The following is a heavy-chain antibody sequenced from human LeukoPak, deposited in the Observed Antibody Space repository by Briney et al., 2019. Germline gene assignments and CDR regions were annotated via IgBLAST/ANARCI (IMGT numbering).Heavy chain of an antibody. Sequence: GGSLRLSCAASGFTFSSYAMSWVRQAPGKGLEWVSAISGSGGSTYYADSVKGRFTISRDNSKNTLYLQMNSLRAEDTAVYYCVKQRPIVVVPAASIDYWGQGTLVTVSS. J-gene: IGHJ4*02. CDR3: VKQRPIVVVPAASIDY. D-gene: IGHD2-2*01. CDR1: GFTFSSYA. V-gene: IGHV3-23*01. CDR2: ISGSGGST.